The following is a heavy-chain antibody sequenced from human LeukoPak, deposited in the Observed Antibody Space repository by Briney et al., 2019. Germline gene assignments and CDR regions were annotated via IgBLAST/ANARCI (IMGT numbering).Heavy chain of an antibody. CDR3: ARHCYDSSGYLVNYMDV. CDR2: IYPADSDT. J-gene: IGHJ6*03. Sequence: GESLKISCKGSGYSFTKYWIGWVRQMPGKGLEWMGIIYPADSDTTYSPSFQGQVTISVDKSISTAYLHWSSLKASDTAMYYRARHCYDSSGYLVNYMDVWGTGTTVTVSS. CDR1: GYSFTKYW. V-gene: IGHV5-51*01. D-gene: IGHD3-22*01.